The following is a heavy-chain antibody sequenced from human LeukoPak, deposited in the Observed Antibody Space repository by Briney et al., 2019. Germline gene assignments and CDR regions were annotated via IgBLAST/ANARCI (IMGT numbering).Heavy chain of an antibody. V-gene: IGHV4-34*01. CDR2: INHRGTT. Sequence: KPSETLSLTCAVYGGSFMGYYWSWIRQSPGKGLEWIGEINHRGTTKYNASLEGRVTISLDTSKNQFSLEVTSVTAADTATYYCARGNSYGASGYPYFDHWGQGILVPVSS. J-gene: IGHJ4*02. D-gene: IGHD3-22*01. CDR1: GGSFMGYY. CDR3: ARGNSYGASGYPYFDH.